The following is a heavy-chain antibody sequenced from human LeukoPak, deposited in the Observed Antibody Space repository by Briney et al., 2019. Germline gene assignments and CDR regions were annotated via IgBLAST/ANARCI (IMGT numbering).Heavy chain of an antibody. V-gene: IGHV3-53*01. CDR2: IYRGGTT. Sequence: GGSPRLSCAASGFIVSDNYMSWVRQAPGKGLEWVSLIYRGGTTDYADSVKGRFTISRDNSKNTLYLQMNSLRAEDSAVYYCARGSAEFDYWGQGTLVTVSS. CDR1: GFIVSDNY. CDR3: ARGSAEFDY. J-gene: IGHJ4*02. D-gene: IGHD6-25*01.